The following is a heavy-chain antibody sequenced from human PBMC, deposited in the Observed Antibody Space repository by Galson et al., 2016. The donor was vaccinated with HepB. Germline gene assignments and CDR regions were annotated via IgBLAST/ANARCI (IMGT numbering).Heavy chain of an antibody. D-gene: IGHD1-26*01. J-gene: IGHJ5*02. CDR3: ARVRENNWFDP. CDR1: GYNFTKYW. CDR2: IYPQDSET. Sequence: QSGAEVKEPGESLKISCRGSGYNFTKYWIAWVRQRPGKGLEWMGIIYPQDSETRYSPSFQGQVTISADRSINTAYLQWTRLKVSDTATYYCARVRENNWFDPWGQGTLVTVSS. V-gene: IGHV5-51*01.